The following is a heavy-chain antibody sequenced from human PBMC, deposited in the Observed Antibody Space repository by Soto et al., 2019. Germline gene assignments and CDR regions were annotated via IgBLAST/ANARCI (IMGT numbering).Heavy chain of an antibody. D-gene: IGHD5-18*01. CDR3: ARVSSWDHGDTDAFDI. CDR2: INSDGSST. Sequence: GGSLRLSCAASGFTFSSYWMHWVRQAPGKGLVWVSRINSDGSSTSYADSVKGRFTISRDNAKNTLYLQMNSLRAEDTDVYYCARVSSWDHGDTDAFDIWGQGTMVTVSS. J-gene: IGHJ3*02. CDR1: GFTFSSYW. V-gene: IGHV3-74*01.